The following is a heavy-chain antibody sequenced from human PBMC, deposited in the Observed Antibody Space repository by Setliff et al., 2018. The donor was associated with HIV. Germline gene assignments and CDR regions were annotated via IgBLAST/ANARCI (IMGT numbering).Heavy chain of an antibody. J-gene: IGHJ4*02. V-gene: IGHV4-59*08. Sequence: SETLSLTCSVSGGSMSGYYWSWIQQPPGNGLEYIGDVYFSGTANYNSFLKSRVTISIDTSRSHFSLRLTSVTAADTAVYYCARRRSVALSPFDYWGQGALVTVSS. CDR3: ARRRSVALSPFDY. CDR2: VYFSGTA. CDR1: GGSMSGYY.